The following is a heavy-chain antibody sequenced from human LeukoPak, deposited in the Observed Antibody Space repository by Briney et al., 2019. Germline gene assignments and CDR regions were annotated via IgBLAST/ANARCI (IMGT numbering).Heavy chain of an antibody. Sequence: GGSLRLSCAASGFTFNNHAMSWVRQAPGKGLAWVSAIRSGGDTTYYADSVKGRFTISRDNSKNMVYLQMNSLRAEDTAVYYCAKVAWLGTVASYFFDSRRQPTQLTVPS. V-gene: IGHV3-23*01. CDR2: IRSGGDTT. D-gene: IGHD4-23*01. CDR3: AKVAWLGTVASYFFDS. CDR1: GFTFNNHA. J-gene: IGHJ4*02.